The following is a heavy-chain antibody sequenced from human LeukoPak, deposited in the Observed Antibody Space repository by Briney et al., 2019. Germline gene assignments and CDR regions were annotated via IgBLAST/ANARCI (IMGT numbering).Heavy chain of an antibody. D-gene: IGHD1-26*01. J-gene: IGHJ4*02. CDR2: ITHIGST. V-gene: IGHV4-34*01. CDR3: ATRAWGGSGAIGQSDY. CDR1: GGSFRGYY. Sequence: SGTLSLTCAVHGGSFRGYYWSWVPQPPGKGREWWGEITHIGSTYYTRSLKRRVTISADTSKNQFSLKLSTVTAADTAVYYCATRAWGGSGAIGQSDYWGQGTLVTVSS.